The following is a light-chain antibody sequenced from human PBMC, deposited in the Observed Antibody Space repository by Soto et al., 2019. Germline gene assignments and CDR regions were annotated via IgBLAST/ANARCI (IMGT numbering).Light chain of an antibody. J-gene: IGKJ2*01. Sequence: EIVMTQSPATVSVSPGERATLSCRASQSVSSKLAWYQQKPGQPPRLLIFDASARATGVPDRFSGRGSGTEFILKISRLQSEDFAVYYCQQYNDWPPYTFCQGTKVEMK. CDR2: DAS. CDR3: QQYNDWPPYT. CDR1: QSVSSK. V-gene: IGKV3-15*01.